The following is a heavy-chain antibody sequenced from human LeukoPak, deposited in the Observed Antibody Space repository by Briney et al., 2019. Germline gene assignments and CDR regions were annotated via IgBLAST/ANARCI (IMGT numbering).Heavy chain of an antibody. V-gene: IGHV4-30-2*01. CDR3: GARRAFDI. Sequence: PSETLSLTCNVSGASISSGDYYWSWIRQPPGKGLEWIGHMFHSGSTYYNPSLKSRVTILIDSSKNQFSLKLTSVTAADTAVYYCGARRAFDIWGQGTMVTVSS. D-gene: IGHD6-6*01. CDR2: MFHSGST. CDR1: GASISSGDYY. J-gene: IGHJ3*02.